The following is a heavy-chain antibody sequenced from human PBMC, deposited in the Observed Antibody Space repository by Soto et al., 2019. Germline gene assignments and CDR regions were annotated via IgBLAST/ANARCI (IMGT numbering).Heavy chain of an antibody. CDR1: GFTLSNYA. Sequence: GGSLRLSCAASGFTLSNYAMDWVRQAPGKGLEWVSSISDSGGSTYYADSVKGRFTISRDNSKNTLYLQMNSLRAEDTAVYYCAKDKRYNWNDGTYYFDYWGQGTLVTVSS. CDR2: ISDSGGST. D-gene: IGHD1-20*01. CDR3: AKDKRYNWNDGTYYFDY. J-gene: IGHJ4*02. V-gene: IGHV3-23*01.